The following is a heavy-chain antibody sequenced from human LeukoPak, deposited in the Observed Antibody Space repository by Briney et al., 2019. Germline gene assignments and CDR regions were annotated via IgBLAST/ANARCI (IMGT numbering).Heavy chain of an antibody. CDR3: ARAGGYSSSWDHYYFDY. D-gene: IGHD6-13*01. V-gene: IGHV1-69*05. CDR2: IIPIFGTA. Sequence: SVKVSCKASRGTFSSYAISWVRQAPGQGLEWMGGIIPIFGTANYAQKFQGRVTITTDESTSTAYMELSSLRSEDTAVYYCARAGGYSSSWDHYYFDYWGQGTLVTVSS. J-gene: IGHJ4*02. CDR1: RGTFSSYA.